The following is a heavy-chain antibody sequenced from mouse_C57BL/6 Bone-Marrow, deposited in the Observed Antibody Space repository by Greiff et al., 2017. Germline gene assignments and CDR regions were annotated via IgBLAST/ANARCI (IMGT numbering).Heavy chain of an antibody. CDR3: ARADVYYSKGAWFAY. J-gene: IGHJ3*01. V-gene: IGHV1-64*01. CDR1: GYTFTSYW. D-gene: IGHD2-5*01. CDR2: IHPNSGST. Sequence: VQLQQPGAELVKPGASVKLSCKASGYTFTSYWMHWVKQRPGQGLEWIGMIHPNSGSTNYNEKFKSKATLTVDKSSSTAYMQLSSLTSEDSAVYYCARADVYYSKGAWFAYWGRGTLVTVSA.